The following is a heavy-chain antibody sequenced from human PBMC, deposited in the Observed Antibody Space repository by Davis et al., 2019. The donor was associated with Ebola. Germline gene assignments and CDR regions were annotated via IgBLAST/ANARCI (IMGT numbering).Heavy chain of an antibody. D-gene: IGHD4-17*01. V-gene: IGHV4-59*08. CDR2: MHYSGDT. Sequence: MPSETLSLTCTVSGGSISSYYWSWIRQPPGKGLEWIGYMHYSGDTNYNPSLKSRVTISLDTSKDQFSLKLSSVTAADTALYYCARAWDGDYHFDYWGQGTLVTVSS. CDR3: ARAWDGDYHFDY. CDR1: GGSISSYY. J-gene: IGHJ4*02.